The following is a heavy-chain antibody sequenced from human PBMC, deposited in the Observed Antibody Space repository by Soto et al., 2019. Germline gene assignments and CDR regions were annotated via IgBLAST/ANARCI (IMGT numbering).Heavy chain of an antibody. D-gene: IGHD2-8*01. Sequence: GSSVMPSWKDSGYSFTDYHMHWVRQATGQGLEWLGRINPKSGGTSTAQKFQGWVTMTTDTSISTASMELTRLTSDDTAIYYCARGDSTACSTRVCYFSHIRAMVVWG. CDR2: INPKSGGT. CDR1: GYSFTDYH. J-gene: IGHJ6*02. V-gene: IGHV1-2*04. CDR3: ARGDSTACSTRVCYFSHIRAMVV.